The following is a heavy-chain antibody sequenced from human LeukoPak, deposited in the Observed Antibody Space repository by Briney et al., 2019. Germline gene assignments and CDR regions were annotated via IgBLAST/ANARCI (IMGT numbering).Heavy chain of an antibody. D-gene: IGHD3-22*01. CDR1: GYSISSGYY. CDR2: IYYSGST. J-gene: IGHJ3*02. CDR3: ARRGYYDSSGYFSYDAFDI. Sequence: PSETLSLTCAVSGYSISSGYYWGWIRQPPGKGLEWIGSIYYSGSTYYNPSLKSRVTISVDTSKNQFSLNLSSVTAADTAVYYCARRGYYDSSGYFSYDAFDIWGQGTMVTVSS. V-gene: IGHV4-38-2*01.